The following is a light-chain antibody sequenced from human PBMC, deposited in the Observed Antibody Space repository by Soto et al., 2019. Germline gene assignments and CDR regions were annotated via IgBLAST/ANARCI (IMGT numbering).Light chain of an antibody. J-gene: IGKJ1*01. CDR2: AAS. V-gene: IGKV1-39*01. CDR3: QQSYTIPWM. CDR1: QTISNY. Sequence: DIHMTQSPSSLSAFVGDRVTITCRACQTISNYVNWYQQKPGKAPKVLIYAASTLQSGVPSRFSGSGSGADFTLTISSLQPEDFATYYCQQSYTIPWMFGQGTKVDI.